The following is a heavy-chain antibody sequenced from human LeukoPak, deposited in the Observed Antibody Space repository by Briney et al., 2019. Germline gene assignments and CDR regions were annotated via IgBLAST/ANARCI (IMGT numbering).Heavy chain of an antibody. Sequence: PGGSLRLSCAASGFTFSSYAMSWVRQAPGKGLEWVSAISGSGGSTYYADSVKGRFTIFRDNAKNSLYLQMNSLRAEDTAVYYCARDFYDFWSGYYSSTVSYYFDYWGQGTLVTVSS. J-gene: IGHJ4*02. CDR3: ARDFYDFWSGYYSSTVSYYFDY. CDR2: ISGSGGST. V-gene: IGHV3-23*01. D-gene: IGHD3-3*01. CDR1: GFTFSSYA.